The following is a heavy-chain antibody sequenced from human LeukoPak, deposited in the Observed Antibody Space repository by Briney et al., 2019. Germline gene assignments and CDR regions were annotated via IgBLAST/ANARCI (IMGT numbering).Heavy chain of an antibody. CDR1: GFTFSDYY. D-gene: IGHD1-26*01. Sequence: GGSLRLSCASSGFTFSDYYMSWIRQAPGKGLEWVSYISSSSSYTNYADSVKGRFTISRDNAKNSLHLQMNSLRAEDTAVYYCARDSRVIVGAKNDAFDMWGQGTMVTVSS. V-gene: IGHV3-11*05. CDR3: ARDSRVIVGAKNDAFDM. CDR2: ISSSSSYT. J-gene: IGHJ3*02.